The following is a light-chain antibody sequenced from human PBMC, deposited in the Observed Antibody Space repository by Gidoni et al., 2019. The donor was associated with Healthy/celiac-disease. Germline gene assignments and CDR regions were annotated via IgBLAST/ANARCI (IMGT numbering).Light chain of an antibody. Sequence: EIGLTQSPATLSLSPGERATHSCRASQSVSSYLAWYQQKPGQAPRLLIYDASNRATGIPARFSGSGSGTDFTLTISSLEPEDFAVYYCQQRSNWLTFGGGTKVEIK. J-gene: IGKJ4*01. CDR2: DAS. V-gene: IGKV3-11*01. CDR1: QSVSSY. CDR3: QQRSNWLT.